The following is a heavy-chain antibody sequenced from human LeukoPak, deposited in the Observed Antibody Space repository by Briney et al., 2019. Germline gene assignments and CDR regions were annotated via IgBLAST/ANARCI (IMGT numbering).Heavy chain of an antibody. CDR1: GFIFSSYS. Sequence: GGSLRLSCAASGFIFSSYSMNWVRQAPGKGLEWVSSISSSSSYIYYADSVKGRFTISRDNAKNSLYLQMNSLRAEDTAVYYCAKDSPTYYYDSSGYYPNWGQGTLVTVSS. CDR2: ISSSSSYI. J-gene: IGHJ4*02. CDR3: AKDSPTYYYDSSGYYPN. D-gene: IGHD3-22*01. V-gene: IGHV3-21*04.